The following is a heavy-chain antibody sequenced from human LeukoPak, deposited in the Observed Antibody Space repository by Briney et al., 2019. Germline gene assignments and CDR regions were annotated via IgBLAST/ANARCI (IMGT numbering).Heavy chain of an antibody. Sequence: ASVKVSCKASGYTFTSYGISWVRQAPGQGLEWMGWISAYNGNTNYARKLQGRVTMTTDTSTSTAYMELRSLRSDDTAVYYCARAQYYYDSSGYRGGFDYWGQGTLVTVSS. CDR2: ISAYNGNT. V-gene: IGHV1-18*01. CDR1: GYTFTSYG. J-gene: IGHJ4*02. D-gene: IGHD3-22*01. CDR3: ARAQYYYDSSGYRGGFDY.